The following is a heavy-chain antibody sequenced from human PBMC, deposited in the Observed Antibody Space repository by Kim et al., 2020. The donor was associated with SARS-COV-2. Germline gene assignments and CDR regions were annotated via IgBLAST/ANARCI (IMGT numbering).Heavy chain of an antibody. CDR2: ISYEESNI. D-gene: IGHD3-10*01. CDR3: AKNLLVWFGESLGAFDI. CDR1: GFTFSSYG. V-gene: IGHV3-30*18. J-gene: IGHJ3*02. Sequence: GGSLRLSCAASGFTFSSYGINWVRQAPGKGLEWVAVISYEESNIFYADSVKGRFTISRDNSKNTLYLQMNSLRAEDTAMYYCAKNLLVWFGESLGAFDIWGQGTMVTVSS.